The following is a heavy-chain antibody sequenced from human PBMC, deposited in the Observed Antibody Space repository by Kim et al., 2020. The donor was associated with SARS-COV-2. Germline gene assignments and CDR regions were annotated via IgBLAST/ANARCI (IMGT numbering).Heavy chain of an antibody. V-gene: IGHV1-18*01. CDR3: ARYSSSWYYFDY. J-gene: IGHJ4*02. Sequence: YAQKLQGRVTMTTDTSTSTAYMELRSLRSDDTAVYYCARYSSSWYYFDYWGQGTLVTVSS. D-gene: IGHD6-13*01.